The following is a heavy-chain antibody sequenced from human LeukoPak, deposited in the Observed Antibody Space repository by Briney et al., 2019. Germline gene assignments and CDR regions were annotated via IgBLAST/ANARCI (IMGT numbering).Heavy chain of an antibody. D-gene: IGHD6-19*01. J-gene: IGHJ5*02. CDR3: TRLPPEVTSGWQTWIDP. CDR1: GFTFSAYA. CDR2: INHSGST. Sequence: PGGSLRLSCAASGFTFSAYAMSWIRQSPGKGLEWIGEINHSGSTNYNPTLKSRVHISVDSSKKEFVLKLRSVTAADTAMYYCTRLPPEVTSGWQTWIDPWGQGTLVTVSS. V-gene: IGHV4-34*08.